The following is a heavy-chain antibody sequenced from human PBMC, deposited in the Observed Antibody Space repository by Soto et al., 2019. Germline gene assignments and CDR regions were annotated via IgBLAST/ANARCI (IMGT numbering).Heavy chain of an antibody. CDR3: ARDPSRIAAAGTSYYYMDV. J-gene: IGHJ6*03. CDR1: GVTFSSYS. D-gene: IGHD6-13*01. V-gene: IGHV3-48*01. Sequence: PWGSLGLSCAASGVTFSSYSMNWVRQAPGKGLEWVSYISSSSSTIYYADSVKGRFTISRDNSKNTLYLQMNSLRAEDTAVYYCARDPSRIAAAGTSYYYMDVWGKGTTVTVSS. CDR2: ISSSSSTI.